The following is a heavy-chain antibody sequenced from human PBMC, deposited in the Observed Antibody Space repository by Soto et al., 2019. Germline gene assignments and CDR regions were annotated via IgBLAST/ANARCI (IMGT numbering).Heavy chain of an antibody. J-gene: IGHJ4*02. CDR3: ARFGELLIDY. D-gene: IGHD3-10*01. Sequence: QMQLQESGPGLVKPSQTLSLTCTVSGGSISSGYYYWTWIRQPPGKGLEWIGYIYYSGTTYYNPSLGSRVTISVDTSKNQFSLELSSVTAADTAVYYCARFGELLIDYWGQGTLVTVSS. CDR2: IYYSGTT. V-gene: IGHV4-30-4*01. CDR1: GGSISSGYYY.